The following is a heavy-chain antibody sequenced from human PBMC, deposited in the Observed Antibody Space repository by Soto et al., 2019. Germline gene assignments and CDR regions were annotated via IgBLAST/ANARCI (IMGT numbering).Heavy chain of an antibody. D-gene: IGHD2-2*01. V-gene: IGHV1-3*01. Sequence: GASVKVSCKASGYTFTSYAIHWVRQAPGQRLEWMGWINAGNGNTKYSQKFQGRVTITRDTSASTAYMELSSLRSEDTAVYYCARDHCSSTSCSPGWFDPWGQGTLVTVSS. CDR3: ARDHCSSTSCSPGWFDP. J-gene: IGHJ5*02. CDR1: GYTFTSYA. CDR2: INAGNGNT.